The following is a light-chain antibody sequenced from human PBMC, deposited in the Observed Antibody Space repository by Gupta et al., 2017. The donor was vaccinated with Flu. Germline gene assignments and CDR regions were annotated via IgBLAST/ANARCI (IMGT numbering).Light chain of an antibody. CDR1: QSVSSY. V-gene: IGKV3-20*01. CDR2: GAS. J-gene: IGKJ1*01. CDR3: QQYGSSSWT. Sequence: QSPGTLSLSPGERATPSCRARQSVSSYIAWDQQKFGQAPRLLIYGASTRDAGIPDRFSGSGSGTDFTLTITRLEPEDFAVYYCQQYGSSSWTFGQGTKVE.